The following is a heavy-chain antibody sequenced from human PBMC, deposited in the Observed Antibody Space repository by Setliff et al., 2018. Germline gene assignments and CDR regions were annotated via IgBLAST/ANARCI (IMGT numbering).Heavy chain of an antibody. V-gene: IGHV4-39*02. Sequence: SETLSLTCTVSGGSFTGTTYYWGWIRQSPGKGLEWIGTIINSGSTYYNPSLKSRVTMSVDTSKSHFSLRLSSLTAADTAVYYCARMAVRVASRPSSPLDYYYYMDLWGKGATVTVSS. CDR2: IINSGST. CDR1: GGSFTGTTYY. J-gene: IGHJ6*03. CDR3: ARMAVRVASRPSSPLDYYYYMDL. D-gene: IGHD6-6*01.